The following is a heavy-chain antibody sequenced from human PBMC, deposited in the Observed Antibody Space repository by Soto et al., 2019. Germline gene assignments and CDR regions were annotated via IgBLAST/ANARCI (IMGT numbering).Heavy chain of an antibody. J-gene: IGHJ4*02. CDR2: TSNSGST. D-gene: IGHD2-2*01. CDR3: ARGGGSTKVDY. Sequence: QVQLQESGPGLVKPSQTLSLTCTVSGGSITSSGYYWSWIRQHPGEGLEWIGFTSNSGSTSYNPALEGRVTGSVDASSIHCSLNLTSVTAADTAVFYCARGGGSTKVDYWGQGTLVTVSP. CDR1: GGSITSSGYY. V-gene: IGHV4-31*03.